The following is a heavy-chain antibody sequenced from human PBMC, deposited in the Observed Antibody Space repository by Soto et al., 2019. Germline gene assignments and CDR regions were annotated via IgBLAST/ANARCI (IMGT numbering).Heavy chain of an antibody. CDR1: GGSISSYY. D-gene: IGHD6-6*01. J-gene: IGHJ6*02. CDR3: ARETRLAYSSSSSYYYAMDV. CDR2: IYYSGST. Sequence: PSETLSLTCTVSGGSISSYYWSWIRQPPGKGLGWIGYIYYSGSTNYNPSLKSRVTISVDTSKNQFSLKLSSVTAADTAVYYCARETRLAYSSSSSYYYAMDVWGQGTTVTAP. V-gene: IGHV4-59*01.